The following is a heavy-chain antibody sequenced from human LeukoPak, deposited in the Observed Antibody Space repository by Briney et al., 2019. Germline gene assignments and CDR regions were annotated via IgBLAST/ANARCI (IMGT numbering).Heavy chain of an antibody. CDR3: ARVTRSGAIDY. V-gene: IGHV1-2*02. J-gene: IGHJ4*02. CDR1: GYTFTGYY. D-gene: IGHD4/OR15-4a*01. Sequence: ASVKVSCKASGYTFTGYYMHWVRQAPGQGLEWMGWINPNSGDTNYAQKFQGRVTMTRDTSISTAYMELSSLRSEDMAVYYCARVTRSGAIDYWGQGTLVTVSS. CDR2: INPNSGDT.